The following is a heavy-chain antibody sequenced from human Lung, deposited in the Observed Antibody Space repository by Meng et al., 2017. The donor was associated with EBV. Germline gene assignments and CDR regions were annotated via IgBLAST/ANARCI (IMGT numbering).Heavy chain of an antibody. J-gene: IGHJ4*02. V-gene: IGHV1-69*13. D-gene: IGHD1-14*01. CDR2: LIAVFDKT. CDR1: GGSFSTHT. CDR3: ARGRRNEPLFDY. Sequence: QGPLVPSGAGVKKPGSSVKVACKTSGGSFSTHTFSWVRQAPGQGLEWMGGLIAVFDKTKAAPRFQDRVTFTADESTSTAYMELSSLTFDDTAVYFCARGRRNEPLFDYWGQGTLVTVSS.